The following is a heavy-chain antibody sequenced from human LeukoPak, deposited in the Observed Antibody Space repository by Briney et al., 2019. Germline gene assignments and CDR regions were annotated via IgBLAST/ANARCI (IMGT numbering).Heavy chain of an antibody. V-gene: IGHV3-7*04. CDR2: ITEDGSIQ. J-gene: IGHJ4*02. Sequence: GRSLRLACFPATFTFSSEWMSWGRQAPGRGLEWVANITEDGSIQSYLESGRGRFTLSRANAKTSVHLQLNSRRAADAAVYYCARAVWHGVAVSDYWGQATLVSASS. D-gene: IGHD3-10*01. CDR3: ARAVWHGVAVSDY. CDR1: TFTFSSEW.